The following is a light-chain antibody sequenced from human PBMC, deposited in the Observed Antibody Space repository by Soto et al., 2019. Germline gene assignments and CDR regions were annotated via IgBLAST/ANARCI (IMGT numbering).Light chain of an antibody. V-gene: IGKV3-20*01. CDR2: GAS. Sequence: EIVLTQSPGTLSLSPGERATLSCRASQSVSSSYLAWYQQKPGQAPRLLIYGASSRATGIPDRFSGSGSGTDFALNISKMEPEDFAVYYCKQYGSSPLYTFGQGTKLEIK. CDR3: KQYGSSPLYT. J-gene: IGKJ2*01. CDR1: QSVSSSY.